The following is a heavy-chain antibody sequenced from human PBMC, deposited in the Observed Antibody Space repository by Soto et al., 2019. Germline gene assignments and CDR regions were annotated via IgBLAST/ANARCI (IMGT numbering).Heavy chain of an antibody. Sequence: EVQLVESGGGLVKPGGSLRLSCAASGFSFSTYSMNWVRQAPGKGLECVSSISSSGTYIYYADSVKGRFTISRDNAKNSLYLQMNSLGAEDTAVYYCTRVLQRDGYSFVDYWGQGTLVTVSS. J-gene: IGHJ4*02. V-gene: IGHV3-21*01. CDR3: TRVLQRDGYSFVDY. D-gene: IGHD2-15*01. CDR2: ISSSGTYI. CDR1: GFSFSTYS.